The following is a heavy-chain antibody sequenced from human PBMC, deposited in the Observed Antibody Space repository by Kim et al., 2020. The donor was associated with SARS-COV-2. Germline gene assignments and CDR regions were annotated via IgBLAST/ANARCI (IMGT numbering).Heavy chain of an antibody. Sequence: SQTLSLTCAISGDSVSSNSAAWNWIRQSPSGGLEWLGRTYYRSKWYNDYVVSVKSRITINPDTSKNQFSLQLNSVTPEDTAVYYCARDPGTPIAAAGTFDYWGQGTLVTVSS. CDR3: ARDPGTPIAAAGTFDY. CDR1: GDSVSSNSAA. V-gene: IGHV6-1*01. CDR2: TYYRSKWYN. D-gene: IGHD6-13*01. J-gene: IGHJ4*02.